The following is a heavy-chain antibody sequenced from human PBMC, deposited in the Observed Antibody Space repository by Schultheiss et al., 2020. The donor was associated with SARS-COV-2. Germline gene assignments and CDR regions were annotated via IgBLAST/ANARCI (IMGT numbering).Heavy chain of an antibody. Sequence: SQTLSLTCTVSGDSISSGSYYWSWLRQPAGKGLEWIGRVFPTGSTTYNPSLKSRVTISVDTSKNQFSLKLSSVTAADTAVYYCARAVAYGDYGWFDPWGQGTLVTVSS. CDR3: ARAVAYGDYGWFDP. CDR2: VFPTGST. CDR1: GDSISSGSYY. D-gene: IGHD4-17*01. J-gene: IGHJ5*02. V-gene: IGHV4-61*02.